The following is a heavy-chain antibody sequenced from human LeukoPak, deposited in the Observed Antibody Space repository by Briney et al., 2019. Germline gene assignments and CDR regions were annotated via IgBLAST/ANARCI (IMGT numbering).Heavy chain of an antibody. J-gene: IGHJ4*02. D-gene: IGHD3-10*01. CDR2: THFSGST. CDR3: ARGGNRFGGSYFDY. V-gene: IGHV4-31*03. Sequence: SETLSLTCTVSADSISSSGHYWTWIRQHPGKGPETIGFTHFSGSTNHNPSLKSRVAISVDASKNQFSLRLSSVTSADTAVYYCARGGNRFGGSYFDYWGQGILVTVSS. CDR1: ADSISSSGHY.